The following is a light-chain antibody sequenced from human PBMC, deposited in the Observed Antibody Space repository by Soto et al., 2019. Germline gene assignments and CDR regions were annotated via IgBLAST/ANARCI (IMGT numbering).Light chain of an antibody. CDR1: QSVSTY. CDR2: DVS. V-gene: IGKV3-11*01. J-gene: IGKJ3*01. Sequence: EIVLTQSPATLSLSPGERATLSCRASQSVSTYLAWYQQKPGQSPRLLVYDVSIRATGIPARFSGSGSGTDFTLTISSLAPEDFAVYYCQQRNKWPPIFTFGPGTKVDF. CDR3: QQRNKWPPIFT.